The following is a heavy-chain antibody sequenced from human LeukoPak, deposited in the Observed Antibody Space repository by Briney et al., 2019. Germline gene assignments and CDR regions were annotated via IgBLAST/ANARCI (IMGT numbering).Heavy chain of an antibody. CDR1: GYTFTGYY. V-gene: IGHV1-18*04. CDR2: ISAYNGNT. CDR3: ATSREPKTLDY. J-gene: IGHJ4*02. Sequence: GASVEVSCKASGYTFTGYYMHWVRQAPGQGLEWMGWISAYNGNTNYAQKLQGRVTMTTDTSTSTAYMELRSLRSDDTAVYYCATSREPKTLDYWGQGTLVTVSS. D-gene: IGHD6-13*01.